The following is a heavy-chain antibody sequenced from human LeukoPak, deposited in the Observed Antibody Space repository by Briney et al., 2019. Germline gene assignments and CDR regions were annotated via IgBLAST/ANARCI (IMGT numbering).Heavy chain of an antibody. CDR2: IKQDETEK. V-gene: IGHV3-7*03. D-gene: IGHD3-22*01. CDR1: GFTFSNFW. Sequence: GGSLRLSCTASGFTFSNFWMGWVRQAPGKGLEWVANIKQDETEKFYLGSVKGRFTISRDNAKNSLYLQMNSLRAEDTAVYYCARDHYYDSSGYSRYWGQGTLVTVSS. J-gene: IGHJ4*02. CDR3: ARDHYYDSSGYSRY.